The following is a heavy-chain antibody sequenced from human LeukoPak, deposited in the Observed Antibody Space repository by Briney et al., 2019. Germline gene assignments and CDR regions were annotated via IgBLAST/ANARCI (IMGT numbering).Heavy chain of an antibody. CDR1: GYTFTSYY. D-gene: IGHD1-1*01. CDR3: TRGGYGGPRVAFDY. Sequence: ASVKVSCKASGYTFTSYYMHWVRQAPGQGLEWMGIISPSGASTSYARKFQGRVTMTRDTSTSTVYMELSSLRSEDTAVYYCTRGGYGGPRVAFDYWGQGTLVTVSS. J-gene: IGHJ4*02. CDR2: ISPSGAST. V-gene: IGHV1-46*01.